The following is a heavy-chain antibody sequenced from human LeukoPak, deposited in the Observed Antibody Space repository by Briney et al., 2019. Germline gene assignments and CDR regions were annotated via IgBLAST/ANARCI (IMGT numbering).Heavy chain of an antibody. V-gene: IGHV4-59*01. J-gene: IGHJ6*02. Sequence: SETLSLTCTVSGDSISSYYWSWIRQPPGKGLEWIGYIYYSGSTNYNPSLKSRVTISVDTSKNQFSLKLSSVTAADTAVYYCARGRGNYYGMDVWGQGTTVTVSS. CDR2: IYYSGST. CDR1: GDSISSYY. CDR3: ARGRGNYYGMDV.